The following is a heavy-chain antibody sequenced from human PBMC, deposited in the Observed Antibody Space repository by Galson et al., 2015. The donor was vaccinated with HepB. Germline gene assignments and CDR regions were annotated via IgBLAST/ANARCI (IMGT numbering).Heavy chain of an antibody. V-gene: IGHV3-74*01. Sequence: SLRLSCAASGFTFYSHWMHWVRQGPGKGLVWVSRISSDGSSTGYADSVKGRFTISRDNAKNTLYLQMNSLRAEDTAVYYCAREWGPAVNDWGQGTLVTVSS. CDR2: ISSDGSST. D-gene: IGHD7-27*01. J-gene: IGHJ4*02. CDR1: GFTFYSHW. CDR3: AREWGPAVND.